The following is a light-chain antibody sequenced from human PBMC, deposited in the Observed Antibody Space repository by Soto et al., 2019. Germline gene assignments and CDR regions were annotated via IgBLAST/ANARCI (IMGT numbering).Light chain of an antibody. Sequence: QSVLTQPASVSGSPGQSITISCTGASSDIGDYNYVSWYQQHPGKAPKLIIYDVSDRPSGISRRFSGSKSGSTASLTISGLQAEDEADYYCGSYTSSGTLSPYVLGTGTKVTVL. J-gene: IGLJ1*01. CDR1: SSDIGDYNY. CDR2: DVS. V-gene: IGLV2-14*01. CDR3: GSYTSSGTLSPYV.